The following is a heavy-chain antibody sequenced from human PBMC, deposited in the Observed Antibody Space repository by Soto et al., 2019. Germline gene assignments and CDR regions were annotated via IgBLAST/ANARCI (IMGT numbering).Heavy chain of an antibody. CDR1: GYSFTSYW. D-gene: IGHD6-13*01. Sequence: GESLKISCKGSGYSFTSYWIGWVRQMPGKGLEWMGIIYPGDSDTRYSPSFQGQVTISADKSISTAYLQWSSLKASDTAMYYCARRIAAATLSDGNWFDPWGQGTLVTVSS. CDR2: IYPGDSDT. CDR3: ARRIAAATLSDGNWFDP. V-gene: IGHV5-51*01. J-gene: IGHJ5*02.